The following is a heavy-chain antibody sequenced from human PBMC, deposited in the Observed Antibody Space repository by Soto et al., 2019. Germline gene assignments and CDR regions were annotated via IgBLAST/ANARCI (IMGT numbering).Heavy chain of an antibody. J-gene: IGHJ4*02. Sequence: SVNVAWKSSACTSSGYAISWVRQAPGQGLEWMGGIIPIFGTANYAQKFQGRVTITADESTSTDYMELSSLRSEDTAVYYCARFLVVGAHFDYWGQGTLVTVYS. V-gene: IGHV1-69*13. CDR3: ARFLVVGAHFDY. CDR1: ACTSSGYA. CDR2: IIPIFGTA. D-gene: IGHD1-26*01.